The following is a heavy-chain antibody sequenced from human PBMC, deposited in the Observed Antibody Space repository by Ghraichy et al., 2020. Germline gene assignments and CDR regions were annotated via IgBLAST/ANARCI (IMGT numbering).Heavy chain of an antibody. CDR3: ARERRGPIAYCSSTSCHQNPPYYFDY. V-gene: IGHV4-34*01. J-gene: IGHJ4*02. Sequence: SETLSLTCAVYGGSFSGYYWSWIRQPPGKGLEWIGEINHSGSTNYNPSLKSRVTISVDTSKNQFSLKLSSVTAADTAVYYCARERRGPIAYCSSTSCHQNPPYYFDYWGQGTLVTVSS. CDR2: INHSGST. D-gene: IGHD2-2*01. CDR1: GGSFSGYY.